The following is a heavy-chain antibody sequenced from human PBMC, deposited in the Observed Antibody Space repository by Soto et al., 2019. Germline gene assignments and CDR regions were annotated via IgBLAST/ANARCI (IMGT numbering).Heavy chain of an antibody. CDR1: GFTFSSYA. J-gene: IGHJ4*02. D-gene: IGHD3-10*01. V-gene: IGHV3-30-3*01. CDR2: ISYDGSNK. CDR3: ARGGRVPPTPADY. Sequence: PGGSLRLSCAASGFTFSSYAMHWVRQAPGKGLEWVAVISYDGSNKYYADSVKGRFTISRDNSKNTLYLQMNSLRAEDTAVYYCARGGRVPPTPADYWGQGTLVTVSS.